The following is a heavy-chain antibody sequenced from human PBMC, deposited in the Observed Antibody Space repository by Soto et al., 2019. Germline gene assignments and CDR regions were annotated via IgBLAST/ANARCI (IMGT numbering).Heavy chain of an antibody. D-gene: IGHD2-2*03. CDR1: GFTFSDYY. Sequence: GGSLRLSCAASGFTFSDYYMSWIRQAPGKGLEWVSYISSSGSTIYYADSVKGRFTISRDNAKNSLYLQMNSLRAEDTAVYYCANWMKRPGPLGYYYYYMDVWGKATTVTVSS. V-gene: IGHV3-11*01. J-gene: IGHJ6*03. CDR2: ISSSGSTI. CDR3: ANWMKRPGPLGYYYYYMDV.